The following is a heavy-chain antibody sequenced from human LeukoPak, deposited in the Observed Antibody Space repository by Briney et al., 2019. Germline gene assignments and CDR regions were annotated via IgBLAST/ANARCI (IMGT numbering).Heavy chain of an antibody. J-gene: IGHJ4*02. CDR1: GGTFSSYA. D-gene: IGHD2-2*01. V-gene: IGHV1-69*05. CDR3: SLVVVPAAPLDDY. Sequence: ASVKVSCKASGGTFSSYAISWVRQAPGQGLEWMGGIIPIFGTANYAQKFQGRVTITTDESTSTAYMELSSLRSEDTAVYYCSLVVVPAAPLDDYWGQGTLVTVSS. CDR2: IIPIFGTA.